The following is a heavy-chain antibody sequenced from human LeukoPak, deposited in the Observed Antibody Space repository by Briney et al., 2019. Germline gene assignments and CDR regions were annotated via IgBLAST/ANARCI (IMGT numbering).Heavy chain of an antibody. V-gene: IGHV5-51*01. CDR3: ARLDYSSSWFDY. D-gene: IGHD6-13*01. J-gene: IGHJ4*02. CDR2: MYPADSDT. Sequence: GASLQISCKGSGYRFTSYWIGWGRRMPGKGVGWMGIMYPADSDTRYSPSFQGQVTISADKSISTAFLQWSSLKASDTAMYYCARLDYSSSWFDYWGQGTLVTVSS. CDR1: GYRFTSYW.